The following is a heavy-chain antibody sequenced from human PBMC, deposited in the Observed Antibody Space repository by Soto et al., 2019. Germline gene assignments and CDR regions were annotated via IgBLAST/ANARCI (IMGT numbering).Heavy chain of an antibody. J-gene: IGHJ3*01. D-gene: IGHD6-19*01. V-gene: IGHV1-69*01. Sequence: QVQLVQSGAEVKKPGSSVKVSCRASGGTLNKHAITWVRRAPGQGLEWLGGIMPMFGIPNYPQKFQGRVTITADDSTNTSHMELIGLTSDDTAVYYCARGGTSGWLKGAYDVWGQGTMVTVSS. CDR1: GGTLNKHA. CDR3: ARGGTSGWLKGAYDV. CDR2: IMPMFGIP.